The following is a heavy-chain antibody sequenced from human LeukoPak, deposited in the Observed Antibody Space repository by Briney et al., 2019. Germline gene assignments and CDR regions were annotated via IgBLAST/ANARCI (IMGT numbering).Heavy chain of an antibody. D-gene: IGHD2-15*01. CDR3: AKSDPGYCAGGSCNLGIDY. J-gene: IGHJ4*02. V-gene: IGHV3-23*01. Sequence: PGGSLRLSCAASGFTFSSYAMSWVRQAPGKGLEWVSAISGSGGSTYYADSVKGRFTISRDNSKNTLYLQMNSLRAEDTAVYYCAKSDPGYCAGGSCNLGIDYWGQGTLVTVSS. CDR1: GFTFSSYA. CDR2: ISGSGGST.